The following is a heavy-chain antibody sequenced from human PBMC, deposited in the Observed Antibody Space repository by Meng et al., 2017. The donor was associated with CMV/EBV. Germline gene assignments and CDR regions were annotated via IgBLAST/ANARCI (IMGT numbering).Heavy chain of an antibody. J-gene: IGHJ4*02. CDR3: ARERGGGLWLDY. V-gene: IGHV3-30*04. D-gene: IGHD3-10*01. CDR2: ISSDGSFK. CDR1: GFTFSSYA. Sequence: GESLKISCAASGFTFSSYAMHWVRQAPGKGLEWVADISSDGSFKYYADSVKGRLTISRDNYKSTVYLQMDGLRTEDTAIYYCARERGGGLWLDYWGQGTLVTVSS.